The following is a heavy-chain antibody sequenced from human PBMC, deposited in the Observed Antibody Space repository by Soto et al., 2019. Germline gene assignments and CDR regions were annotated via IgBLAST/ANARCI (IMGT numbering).Heavy chain of an antibody. D-gene: IGHD5-12*01. CDR1: DAPISYGGYS. Sequence: QLQLQESGSGLVKPSQTLSLTCTVSDAPISYGGYSWSWIRQSPGKGLEWIGYINHLGTTFYNPSFERRLTLSIYRTREQCTLTLNSMAAADRSVYYCASGGGYESFDYWGQGSLVTASS. CDR3: ASGGGYESFDY. V-gene: IGHV4-30-2*06. J-gene: IGHJ4*02. CDR2: INHLGTT.